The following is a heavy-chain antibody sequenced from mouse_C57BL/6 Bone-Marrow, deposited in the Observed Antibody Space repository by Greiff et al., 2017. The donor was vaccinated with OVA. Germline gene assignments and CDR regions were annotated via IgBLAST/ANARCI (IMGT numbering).Heavy chain of an antibody. V-gene: IGHV1-19*01. Sequence: EVKLMESGPVLVKPGASVKMSCKASGYTFTDYYMNWVKQSPGKSLEWIGVINPYNGGTSYNQKFKGKATLTVDKSSSTANMELNRLTSDDSADYYCARTEWVDYWGQGTTLTVSS. D-gene: IGHD1-3*01. CDR2: INPYNGGT. CDR1: GYTFTDYY. CDR3: ARTEWVDY. J-gene: IGHJ2*01.